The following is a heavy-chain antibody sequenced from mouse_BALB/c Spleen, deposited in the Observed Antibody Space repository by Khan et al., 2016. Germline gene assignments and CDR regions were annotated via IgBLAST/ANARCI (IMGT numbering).Heavy chain of an antibody. CDR1: GYTFTSYW. J-gene: IGHJ4*01. V-gene: IGHV1-7*01. CDR3: ANRYDYYAMYY. CDR2: INPSTGYT. Sequence: QVQLQQSGAELAKPGASVKMSCKASGYTFTSYWMHWVKQRPGQGLEWIGYINPSTGYTEYNQKFKDKATLTADKSSSTAYMQLSSLTSEDSAVYYCANRYDYYAMYYWGQGTSVTVSS. D-gene: IGHD2-14*01.